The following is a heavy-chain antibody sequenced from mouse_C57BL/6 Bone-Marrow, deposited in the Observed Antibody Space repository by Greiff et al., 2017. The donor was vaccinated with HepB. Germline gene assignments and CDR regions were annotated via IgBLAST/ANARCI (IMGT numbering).Heavy chain of an antibody. V-gene: IGHV1-69*01. D-gene: IGHD2-2*01. CDR3: ALIYYGYDDGRDWFAY. CDR2: IDPSDSYT. J-gene: IGHJ3*01. Sequence: QVQLKQPGAELVMPGASVKLSCKASGYTFTSYWMHWVKQRPGQGLEWIGEIDPSDSYTNYNQKFKGKSTLTVDKSSSTAYMQLSSLTSEDSAVYYCALIYYGYDDGRDWFAYWGQGTLVTVSA. CDR1: GYTFTSYW.